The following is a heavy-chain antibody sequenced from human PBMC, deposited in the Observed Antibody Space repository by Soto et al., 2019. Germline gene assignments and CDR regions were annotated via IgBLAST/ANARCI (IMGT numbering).Heavy chain of an antibody. CDR1: GGSFSGYY. CDR3: ASMWNTIFGVVMNYAFDI. CDR2: INHSGST. V-gene: IGHV4-34*01. Sequence: SETLSLTCAVYGGSFSGYYWSWIRQPPGKGLEWIGEINHSGSTNYNPSLKSRVTISVDTSKNQFSLKLSSVTAADTAVYYCASMWNTIFGVVMNYAFDIWGQGTMVTVSS. J-gene: IGHJ3*02. D-gene: IGHD3-3*01.